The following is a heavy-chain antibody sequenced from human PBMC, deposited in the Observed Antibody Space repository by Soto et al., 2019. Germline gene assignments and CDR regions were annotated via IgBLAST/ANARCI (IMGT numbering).Heavy chain of an antibody. V-gene: IGHV3-23*01. CDR1: GFTFSSYA. Sequence: EVQLLESGGGLVQPGGSLRLSCAASGFTFSSYAMTWVRQAPGKGLEWVSAISGGGGSTYYADSVKGRFTISRDNSKNTLYMQMNSLREEDTAVYYCAKALSPAYDSSGYTSPFDYWGQGTLVTVSS. J-gene: IGHJ4*02. CDR2: ISGGGGST. CDR3: AKALSPAYDSSGYTSPFDY. D-gene: IGHD3-22*01.